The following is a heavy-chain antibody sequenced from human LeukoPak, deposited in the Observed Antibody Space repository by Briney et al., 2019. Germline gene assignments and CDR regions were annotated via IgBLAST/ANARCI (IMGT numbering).Heavy chain of an antibody. Sequence: ASVKVSCKASGYTFTGYYMHWVRQAPGQGLEWMGWINPFSGGTNYAQKFQGRVTMTRDTSISTAYMELSRLRSDDTAVYYCARDPWATYSDYDSSYWGQGTLVTVSS. CDR1: GYTFTGYY. D-gene: IGHD5-12*01. J-gene: IGHJ4*02. CDR2: INPFSGGT. CDR3: ARDPWATYSDYDSSY. V-gene: IGHV1-2*02.